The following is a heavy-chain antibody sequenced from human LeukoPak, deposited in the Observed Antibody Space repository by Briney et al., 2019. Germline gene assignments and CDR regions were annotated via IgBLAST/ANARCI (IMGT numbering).Heavy chain of an antibody. Sequence: PGGSLRLSCAASGFTFSSYAMSWVRQAPGKGLEWVSGISATGGSTYYADSVKGRSTISRDNSNNALYLQMNSLRDEDTALYYCAKRREYSTSSVDYWGQGTLVTVSS. CDR3: AKRREYSTSSVDY. D-gene: IGHD6-6*01. J-gene: IGHJ4*02. V-gene: IGHV3-23*01. CDR1: GFTFSSYA. CDR2: ISATGGST.